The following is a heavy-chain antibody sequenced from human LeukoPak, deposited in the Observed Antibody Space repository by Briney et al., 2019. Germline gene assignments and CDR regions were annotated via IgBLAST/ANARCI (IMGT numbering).Heavy chain of an antibody. J-gene: IGHJ4*02. CDR1: GFNLRSYS. CDR2: ISSSSSYI. Sequence: GSLRLSRAASGFNLRSYSMDWVRQGPGKGLEWVSSISSSSSYIYYADSVKGRFTISRDNAKNSLYLQMNSLRAEDTAVYYCARDPDGWGQGTLVTVSS. CDR3: ARDPDG. V-gene: IGHV3-21*04.